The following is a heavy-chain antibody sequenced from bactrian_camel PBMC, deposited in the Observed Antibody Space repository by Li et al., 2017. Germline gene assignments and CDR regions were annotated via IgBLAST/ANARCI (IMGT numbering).Heavy chain of an antibody. CDR2: LASDGST. CDR3: AATGNPLCTTWYSPRGRRADFAY. V-gene: IGHV3S9*01. Sequence: HVQLVESGGGSVQAGGSLRFNCAFDAYTPTSVRMAWFRQAPGKEREGVTSLASDGSTIYANSLKGRFTIRRDNAKNTVYLQMNSLKPEDTAMYYCAATGNPLCTTWYSPRGRRADFAYRGQGTQVTVS. J-gene: IGHJ6*01. CDR1: AYTPTSVR. D-gene: IGHD7*01.